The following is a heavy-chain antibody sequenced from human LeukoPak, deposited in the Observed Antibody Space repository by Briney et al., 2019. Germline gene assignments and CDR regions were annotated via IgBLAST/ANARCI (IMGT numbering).Heavy chain of an antibody. D-gene: IGHD2-8*02. CDR3: ARVGANGGVLDY. CDR1: GFTFSSYS. V-gene: IGHV3-48*04. J-gene: IGHJ4*02. Sequence: GGSLRLSCAASGFTFSSYSMNWVRQAPGKGLEWVSYIGSRGSTIYYADSVKGRFTISRDNVKNSLYLQMNGLRAEDTAIYYCARVGANGGVLDYWGQGTLVTVSP. CDR2: IGSRGSTI.